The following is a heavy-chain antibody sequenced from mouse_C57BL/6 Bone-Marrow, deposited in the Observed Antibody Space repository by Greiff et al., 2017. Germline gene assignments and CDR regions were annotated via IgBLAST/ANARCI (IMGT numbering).Heavy chain of an antibody. V-gene: IGHV1-55*01. J-gene: IGHJ2*01. Sequence: QVQLQQPGAELVKPGASVKMSCKASGYTFTSYWITWVKQRPGQGLEWIGDIYPGSGSPNNNETFSSQATLTVETSSSTAYMQLSSLTSEDSAVYYCAYYYGSSHPYYFDDWGKGTTLTVSS. CDR1: GYTFTSYW. CDR3: AYYYGSSHPYYFDD. CDR2: IYPGSGSP. D-gene: IGHD1-1*01.